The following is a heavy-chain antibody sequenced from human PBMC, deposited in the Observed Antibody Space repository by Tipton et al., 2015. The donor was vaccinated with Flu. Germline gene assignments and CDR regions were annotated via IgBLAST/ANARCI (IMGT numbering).Heavy chain of an antibody. Sequence: TLSLTCIVSSGSLSAFYWNWIRQSPGKGLEWLGYIYNNVYTKYNPSLKGRVTISVDTSKNQFSLRLSSVTAADTAVYFCARDPSLGMPEYFDSWGQGTLVTVSS. CDR2: IYNNVYT. J-gene: IGHJ4*02. V-gene: IGHV4-59*01. CDR1: SGSLSAFY. D-gene: IGHD2-2*01. CDR3: ARDPSLGMPEYFDS.